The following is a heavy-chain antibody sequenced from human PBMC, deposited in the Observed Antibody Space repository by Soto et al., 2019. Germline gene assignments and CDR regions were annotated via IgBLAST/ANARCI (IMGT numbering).Heavy chain of an antibody. CDR1: GYSFSSSW. D-gene: IGHD3-10*01. Sequence: GESLKISCKGSGYSFSSSWIRWVRQKPGKGLEWLGIIYPGDSDTRYSPSFEGQVTFSVDKSTDTAYLQWRNLQASDTAMYYCASMRYVSYGMDVWGQGTTVTVSS. J-gene: IGHJ6*02. V-gene: IGHV5-51*01. CDR2: IYPGDSDT. CDR3: ASMRYVSYGMDV.